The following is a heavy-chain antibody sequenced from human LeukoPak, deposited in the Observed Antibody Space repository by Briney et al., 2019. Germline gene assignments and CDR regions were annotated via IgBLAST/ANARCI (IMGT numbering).Heavy chain of an antibody. V-gene: IGHV1-69*05. D-gene: IGHD4-17*01. Sequence: SVKVSCKASGGTFSSYAISWVRQAPGQGLEWMGGIIPIFGTANYAQKFQGRVTITTDESTRTAYMELSSLRSEDTAVYYCARDDYGDMGRFDPWGQGTLVTVSS. CDR1: GGTFSSYA. CDR2: IIPIFGTA. CDR3: ARDDYGDMGRFDP. J-gene: IGHJ5*02.